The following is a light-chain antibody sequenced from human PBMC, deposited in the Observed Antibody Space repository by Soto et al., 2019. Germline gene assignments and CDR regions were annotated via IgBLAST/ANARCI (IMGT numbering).Light chain of an antibody. CDR2: DVS. CDR3: SSYTSNSTWV. CDR1: SRDIGGYNY. J-gene: IGLJ3*02. Sequence: QSVLTQPASVSGSPGQSITMSCTGTSRDIGGYNYVSWYQQHPGKAPKLMIYDVSNRPSGVSNRFSGSKSGNTASLTSSGLQAEDEADYSCSSYTSNSTWVFGVGTKLTVL. V-gene: IGLV2-14*03.